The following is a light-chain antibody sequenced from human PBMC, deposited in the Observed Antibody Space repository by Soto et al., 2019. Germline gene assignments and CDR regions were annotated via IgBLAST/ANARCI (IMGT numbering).Light chain of an antibody. J-gene: IGKJ5*01. CDR3: QQSHSYPIT. Sequence: DIRMTQSPSSLSASVGDRVTITCRASQGIRNHLAWFQQKPGKAPKSLIYAASNLQSGVPSKFSGSGSGTDFTLTISSLQPEDFATYYCQQSHSYPITFGQGTRLEIK. V-gene: IGKV1-16*02. CDR1: QGIRNH. CDR2: AAS.